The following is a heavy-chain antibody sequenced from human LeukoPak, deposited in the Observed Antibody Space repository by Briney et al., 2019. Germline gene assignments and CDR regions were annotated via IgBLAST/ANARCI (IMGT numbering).Heavy chain of an antibody. CDR1: NYSISSGYY. CDR3: ARDGYGGIDY. D-gene: IGHD4-23*01. Sequence: SETLSLTCTVSNYSISSGYYWAWIRQPPGKGLEWIGNIYHSGNTYYNPSLKSRVTISVDTSKNQFSVKLNSVTAADTAVYYCARDGYGGIDYWGQGILVTVSS. CDR2: IYHSGNT. V-gene: IGHV4-38-2*02. J-gene: IGHJ4*02.